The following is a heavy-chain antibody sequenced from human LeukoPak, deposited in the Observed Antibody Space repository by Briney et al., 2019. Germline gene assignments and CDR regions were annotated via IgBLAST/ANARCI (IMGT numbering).Heavy chain of an antibody. CDR1: GGSISSGGYS. Sequence: SETPSLTCAVSGGSISSGGYSWSWIRQPPGKGLEWIGYIYHSGSTYYNPSLKSRVTISVDRSKNQFSLKLSSVTAADTAVYYCARGALYSSNAFDIWGQGTMVTVSS. D-gene: IGHD5-18*01. CDR2: IYHSGST. V-gene: IGHV4-30-2*01. J-gene: IGHJ3*02. CDR3: ARGALYSSNAFDI.